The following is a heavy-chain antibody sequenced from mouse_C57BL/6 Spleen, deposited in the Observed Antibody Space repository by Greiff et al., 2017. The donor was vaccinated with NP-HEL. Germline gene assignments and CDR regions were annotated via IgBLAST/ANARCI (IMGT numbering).Heavy chain of an antibody. CDR3: VRMDYAMDY. J-gene: IGHJ4*01. CDR1: GYTFTDHT. V-gene: IGHV1-78*01. CDR2: IYPRDGST. Sequence: VQLQQSGAELVKPGASVKMSCKVSGYTFTDHTMHWVKQRPEQGLEWIGCIYPRDGSTKYNEKFKGKATLTADKSSSTAYMQLNSLTSEDSAVYCCVRMDYAMDYWGQGTSVTVSS.